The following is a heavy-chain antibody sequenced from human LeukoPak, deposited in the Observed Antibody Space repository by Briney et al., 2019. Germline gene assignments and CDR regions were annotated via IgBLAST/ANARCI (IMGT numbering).Heavy chain of an antibody. V-gene: IGHV3-23*01. CDR3: AKDRAYGSGSYIYFDY. Sequence: GGSLRLSCAASGFTFSSYAMSWVRQAPGKGLEWVSAISGSGGSTYYADSVEGRFTISRDNSKNTLYLQMNSLRAEDTAVYYCAKDRAYGSGSYIYFDYWGRGTLVTVSS. CDR2: ISGSGGST. CDR1: GFTFSSYA. J-gene: IGHJ4*02. D-gene: IGHD3-10*01.